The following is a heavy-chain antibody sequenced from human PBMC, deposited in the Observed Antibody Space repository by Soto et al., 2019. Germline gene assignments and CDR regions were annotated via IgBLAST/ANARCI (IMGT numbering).Heavy chain of an antibody. CDR2: IKSNLDGGTT. V-gene: IGHV3-15*07. CDR3: ATARRQTNYGWSKTFEF. CDR1: GLALRSDW. Sequence: QLVESGGGLVEPGESLRLSCTASGLALRSDWLSWVRQVPGKGLEWLGLIKSNLDGGTTDYAAPLKGRISISRDDSRNTVYLRMDRLNNEDTGFYYCATARRQTNYGWSKTFEFWGQGTLVTVSS. J-gene: IGHJ4*02. D-gene: IGHD3-16*01.